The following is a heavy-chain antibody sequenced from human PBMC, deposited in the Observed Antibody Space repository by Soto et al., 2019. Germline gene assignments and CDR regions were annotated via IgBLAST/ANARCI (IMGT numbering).Heavy chain of an antibody. CDR1: GGSISSSYYY. V-gene: IGHV4-39*02. D-gene: IGHD6-25*01. CDR2: IYYSGST. CDR3: ARKKAAQKTKTIISYYYYMNV. J-gene: IGHJ6*03. Sequence: QVQLQESGPGLVKPSETLSLTCTVSGGSISSSYYYWGWIRQPPGKGLEWIGSIYYSGSTYYNPSPKRGVAIPGETTNTHFSLKTTSVTAENTPVYYWARKKAAQKTKTIISYYYYMNVWGKGTPVTFSS.